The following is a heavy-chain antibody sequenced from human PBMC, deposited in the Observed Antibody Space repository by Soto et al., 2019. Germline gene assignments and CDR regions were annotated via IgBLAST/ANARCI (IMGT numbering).Heavy chain of an antibody. CDR1: GGTFNRLT. Sequence: QVQLVQSGAEVKKPGSSVKVSCKASGGTFNRLTFTWVRQAPGQGLEWMGRIVPVFGIVDYAQKFQGRVTITADESTSTAYVEMSSLTSEDTGAYYCARLAAGGSGSGPETDFHYMDIWGKGSTVTVSS. J-gene: IGHJ6*03. D-gene: IGHD3-10*01. V-gene: IGHV1-69*02. CDR3: ARLAAGGSGSGPETDFHYMDI. CDR2: IVPVFGIV.